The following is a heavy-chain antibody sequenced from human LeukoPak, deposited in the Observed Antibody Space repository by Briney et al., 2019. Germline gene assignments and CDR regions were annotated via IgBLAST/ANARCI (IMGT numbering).Heavy chain of an antibody. V-gene: IGHV3-21*01. Sequence: PGGSLRLSCAASGFTFTTYTMNWVRQAPGKGLEWVSSISSTSSYIYYAGSVRGRFTISRDNPKNSLYLQMNSLRAEDTAVYYCARERDYGGNWDYFDYWGQGTLLAVSS. CDR1: GFTFTTYT. CDR2: ISSTSSYI. D-gene: IGHD4-23*01. CDR3: ARERDYGGNWDYFDY. J-gene: IGHJ4*02.